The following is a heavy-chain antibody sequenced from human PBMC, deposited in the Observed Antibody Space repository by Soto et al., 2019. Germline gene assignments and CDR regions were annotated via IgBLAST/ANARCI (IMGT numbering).Heavy chain of an antibody. J-gene: IGHJ4*02. Sequence: ASVKVSCKASGGTFNSYGISWVRQAPGQGLEWMGIISPDGGRTSYAQKFQGRVTMTRDTSTSTVYMELSSLRSEDTAVYYCATRDPGHYWGQGTLVTVSS. CDR3: ATRDPGHY. CDR1: GGTFNSYG. CDR2: ISPDGGRT. V-gene: IGHV1-46*02.